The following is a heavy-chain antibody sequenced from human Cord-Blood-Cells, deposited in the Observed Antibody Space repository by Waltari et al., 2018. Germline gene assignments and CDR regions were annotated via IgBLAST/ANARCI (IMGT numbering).Heavy chain of an antibody. D-gene: IGHD6-13*01. V-gene: IGHV4-34*01. CDR1: GGSFSGDY. J-gene: IGHJ4*02. CDR3: ARGVAAAGSPYFDY. Sequence: QVQLQQWGAGLLKPSETLSLTCAVDGGSFSGDYWSWIRQPPGKGLEWIGEINQCGSPTDNPSLKSRVTISVDTSKNQFSLTLSSVTAADTAVYYCARGVAAAGSPYFDYWGQGTLVTVSS. CDR2: INQCGSP.